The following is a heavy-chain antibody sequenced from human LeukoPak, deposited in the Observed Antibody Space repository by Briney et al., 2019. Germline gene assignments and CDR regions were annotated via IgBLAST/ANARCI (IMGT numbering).Heavy chain of an antibody. CDR2: ISGSGGST. CDR1: GFTFSSYA. J-gene: IGHJ5*02. CDR3: AKDGLWFGELLNWFDP. Sequence: RGSLRLSCAASGFTFSSYAMSWVRQAPGKGLEWVSAISGSGGSTYYADSVKGRFTISRDNSKNTLYLQMNSLRAEDTAVYYCAKDGLWFGELLNWFDPWGQGTLVTVSS. D-gene: IGHD3-10*01. V-gene: IGHV3-23*01.